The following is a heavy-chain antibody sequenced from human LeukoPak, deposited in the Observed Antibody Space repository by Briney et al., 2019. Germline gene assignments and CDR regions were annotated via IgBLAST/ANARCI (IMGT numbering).Heavy chain of an antibody. CDR3: AIAHGYKSEYFQR. Sequence: GGSLRLSCAASGFTFDDYAMHWVRQAPGKGLEWVSLNSGDGGSTYYADSVKGRFTISRDNSKNSLYLQMNSLRTEDTALYYCAIAHGYKSEYFQRWGQGTLVTVSS. CDR1: GFTFDDYA. J-gene: IGHJ1*01. V-gene: IGHV3-43*02. D-gene: IGHD5-24*01. CDR2: NSGDGGST.